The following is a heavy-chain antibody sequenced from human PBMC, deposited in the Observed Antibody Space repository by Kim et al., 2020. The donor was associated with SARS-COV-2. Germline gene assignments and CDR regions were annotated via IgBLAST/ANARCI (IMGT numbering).Heavy chain of an antibody. Sequence: GRFTISRENAKNSLYLQMNSRRAEDTAVYYCARDRSGQRFLGWFPYYFDYWGQGTLVTVSS. CDR3: ARDRSGQRFLGWFPYYFDY. D-gene: IGHD3-3*01. V-gene: IGHV3-11*06. J-gene: IGHJ4*02.